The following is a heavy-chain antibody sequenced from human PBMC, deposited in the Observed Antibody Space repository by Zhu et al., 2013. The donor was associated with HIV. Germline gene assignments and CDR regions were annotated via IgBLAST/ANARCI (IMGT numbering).Heavy chain of an antibody. D-gene: IGHD3-10*01. CDR2: IIPIFGTG. V-gene: IGHV1-69*01. CDR3: ARGGVAPDYYYYGMDV. J-gene: IGHJ6*02. Sequence: QVQLVQSGAEVKKPGSSVKVSCKASGGTFSTNVFSWVRQAPGQGLEWMGGIIPIFGTGNYAQKFQGRVTITADESTSTAYMELSSLRSEDTAVYYCARGGVAPDYYYYGMDVWGQGTTVTVSS. CDR1: GGTFSTNV.